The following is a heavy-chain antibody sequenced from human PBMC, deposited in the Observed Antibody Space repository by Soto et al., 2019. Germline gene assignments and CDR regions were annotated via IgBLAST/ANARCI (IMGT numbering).Heavy chain of an antibody. CDR2: IGSRGETYAT. D-gene: IGHD6-19*01. J-gene: IGHJ4*02. Sequence: GGSLRLSCAASGFTFGASALQWVRQASGKGLEWLGRIGSRGETYATTYAASVKGRFTISRDDSKKTAYLQMNSLRAEDTAVYYCAKELHTSSGWSQVIYWGQGTLVTVSS. V-gene: IGHV3-73*01. CDR3: AKELHTSSGWSQVIY. CDR1: GFTFGASA.